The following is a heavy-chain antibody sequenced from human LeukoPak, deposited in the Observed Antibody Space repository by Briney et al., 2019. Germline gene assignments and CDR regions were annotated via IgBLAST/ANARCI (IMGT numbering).Heavy chain of an antibody. Sequence: KPSETLSLTCTVSGGSINSYYWSWIRQPPGKGLEWIGYIYYTGNTNYNPSLKSRVTISVDTSKNQFSLKLNSVTAADTDVYYCARKNVADYGGNWYFDLWGRGTLVTVSS. CDR3: ARKNVADYGGNWYFDL. J-gene: IGHJ2*01. CDR1: GGSINSYY. D-gene: IGHD4-23*01. CDR2: IYYTGNT. V-gene: IGHV4-59*01.